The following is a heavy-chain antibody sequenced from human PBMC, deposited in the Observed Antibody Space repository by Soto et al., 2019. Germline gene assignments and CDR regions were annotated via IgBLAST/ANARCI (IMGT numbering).Heavy chain of an antibody. CDR1: GGTFSSYA. CDR2: IIPIFGTA. Sequence: SVKVSCKASGGTFSSYAISWVRQAPGQGLEWMGGIIPIFGTANYAQKFQGRVTITADESTSTAYMELSSLRSEDTAVYYCARRAIAAAGPGWFDAWGQGTPVPVSP. CDR3: ARRAIAAAGPGWFDA. J-gene: IGHJ5*02. V-gene: IGHV1-69*13. D-gene: IGHD6-13*01.